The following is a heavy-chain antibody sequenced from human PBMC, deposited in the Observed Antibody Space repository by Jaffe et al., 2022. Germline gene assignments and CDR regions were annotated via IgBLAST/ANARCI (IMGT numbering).Heavy chain of an antibody. CDR1: GASVSSSTYY. D-gene: IGHD6-6*01. Sequence: QLQLQESGPGLVKPSETLSLTCTVSGASVSSSTYYWGWIRQPPGKGLEWVGSIYSSANTYYNPSLKSRITISVDTSKNQFSLKLSSVTAADAAVYYCARHLFSARPLNFDFWGQGTLVTVSS. V-gene: IGHV4-39*01. CDR2: IYSSANT. CDR3: ARHLFSARPLNFDF. J-gene: IGHJ4*02.